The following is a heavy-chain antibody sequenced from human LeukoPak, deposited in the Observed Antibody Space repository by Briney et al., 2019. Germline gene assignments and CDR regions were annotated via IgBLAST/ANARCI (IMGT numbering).Heavy chain of an antibody. CDR2: IYTSGST. Sequence: SETLSLTCTVSGGSISSYYWSWIRQPPGKGLGWIGRIYTSGSTNYNPSLKSRVTMSVDTSKNQFSLKLSSVTAADTAVYYCAREGDRSSPYYFDYWGQGTLVTVSS. CDR1: GGSISSYY. J-gene: IGHJ4*02. CDR3: AREGDRSSPYYFDY. D-gene: IGHD6-13*01. V-gene: IGHV4-4*07.